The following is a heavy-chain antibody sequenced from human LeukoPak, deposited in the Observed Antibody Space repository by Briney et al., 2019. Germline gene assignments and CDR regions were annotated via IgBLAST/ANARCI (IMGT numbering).Heavy chain of an antibody. Sequence: SETLSLTCTLSRGSISSYYWSWIRQPPGEGLGWVGYIYCSGSTNYNPSLNSRVTISVDTSKNQFSLKLSSVTAADTAVYYCAISGFSYSSSWAYFDYWGQGTLVTVSS. J-gene: IGHJ4*02. CDR3: AISGFSYSSSWAYFDY. CDR2: IYCSGST. D-gene: IGHD6-13*01. V-gene: IGHV4-59*01. CDR1: RGSISSYY.